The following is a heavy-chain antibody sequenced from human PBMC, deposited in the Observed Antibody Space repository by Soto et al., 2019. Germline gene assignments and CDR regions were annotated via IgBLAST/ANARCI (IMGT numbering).Heavy chain of an antibody. CDR3: ARVRGSGGYRLDY. CDR2: IYYSGST. Sequence: SETLSLTCTVSGGSISSGDYYWSWIRQPPGKGLEWIGYIYYSGSTYYNPSLKSRVTISVDTSKNQFSLKLSSVTAADTAVYYCARVRGSGGYRLDYWGQGTLVTVSS. CDR1: GGSISSGDYY. D-gene: IGHD3-10*01. J-gene: IGHJ4*02. V-gene: IGHV4-30-4*01.